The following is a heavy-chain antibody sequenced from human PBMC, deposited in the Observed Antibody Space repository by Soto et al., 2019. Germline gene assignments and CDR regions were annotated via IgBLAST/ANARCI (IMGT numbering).Heavy chain of an antibody. V-gene: IGHV4-59*01. CDR3: ARCDVWGSYRHYYFDY. CDR2: IYYSGST. J-gene: IGHJ4*02. CDR1: GGSISSYY. Sequence: SETLSLTCTVSGGSISSYYWSWIRQPPGKGLEWIGFIYYSGSTNYNPSLKSRVTISVDTSKNQFSLKLSSVTAADTAVYYCARCDVWGSYRHYYFDYWGQGTLVTVSS. D-gene: IGHD3-16*02.